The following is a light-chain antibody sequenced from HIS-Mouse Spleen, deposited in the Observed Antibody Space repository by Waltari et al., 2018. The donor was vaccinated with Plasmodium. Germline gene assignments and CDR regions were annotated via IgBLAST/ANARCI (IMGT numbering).Light chain of an antibody. V-gene: IGKV3-15*01. CDR3: QQYNNWPPDT. Sequence: EIVMTQSPATLSVSPGERATLSCRASQSVSSNLAWYQQKPGQAPRLLIYGASTRATGIPARFSGSGSGTEFTLTISSLQSEDFAVYYCQQYNNWPPDTFGGGTKGEIK. CDR1: QSVSSN. CDR2: GAS. J-gene: IGKJ4*02.